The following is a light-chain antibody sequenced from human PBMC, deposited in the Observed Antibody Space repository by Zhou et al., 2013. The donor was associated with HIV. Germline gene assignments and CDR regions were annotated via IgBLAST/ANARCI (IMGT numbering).Light chain of an antibody. V-gene: IGKV1-8*01. J-gene: IGKJ5*01. CDR3: QQYFGSPS. CDR2: GAS. Sequence: AIRMTQSPSSLCASTGDRVTITCRASQAIGNYLAWYRQNPGKAPELLIYGASALRGGVPSRFSANGSGTDFTLTISCLQSEDFATYYCQQYFGSPSFGQGTRLDIK. CDR1: QAIGNY.